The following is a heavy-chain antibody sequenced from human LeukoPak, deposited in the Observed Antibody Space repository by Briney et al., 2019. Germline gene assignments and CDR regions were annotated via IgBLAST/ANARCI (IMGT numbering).Heavy chain of an antibody. CDR1: GASISSYY. V-gene: IGHV4-59*01. CDR2: RYYSGST. J-gene: IGHJ5*02. Sequence: PSETLSLTCTVSGASISSYYWSWIRQPPGKGLEWIGYRYYSGSTSYNPSLKSRVTISVDTSKNQVSLKLSSVTAADTAVYYCARDRGSGDDNWFDPWGQGTLVTVSS. D-gene: IGHD3-10*01. CDR3: ARDRGSGDDNWFDP.